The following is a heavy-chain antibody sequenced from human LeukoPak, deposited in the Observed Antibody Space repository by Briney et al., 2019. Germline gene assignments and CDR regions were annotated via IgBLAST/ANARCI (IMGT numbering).Heavy chain of an antibody. V-gene: IGHV3-23*03. Sequence: GGSLRLSCAVSGFTFSGYAMSWVRQAPGKGLERVSVIYTGGSTYYADSVKGRFTISRDNSKNTLYLQMNSLRAEDTAVYYCARDADDSSGYYIDYWGQGTLVTVSS. CDR3: ARDADDSSGYYIDY. CDR2: IYTGGST. D-gene: IGHD3-22*01. J-gene: IGHJ4*02. CDR1: GFTFSGYA.